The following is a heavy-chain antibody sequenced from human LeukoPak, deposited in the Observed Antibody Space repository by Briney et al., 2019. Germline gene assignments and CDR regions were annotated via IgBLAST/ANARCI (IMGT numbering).Heavy chain of an antibody. CDR2: INPNSGGT. J-gene: IGHJ4*02. CDR1: GSTFTGYY. CDR3: AREKVVVVPAAAYFDY. D-gene: IGHD2-2*01. V-gene: IGHV1-2*02. Sequence: GASVKVSCKASGSTFTGYYMHWVRQAPGQGLEWMGWINPNSGGTNYAQKFQGRVTMTRDTSISTAYMELSRLRSDDTAVYYCAREKVVVVPAAAYFDYWGQGTLVTVSS.